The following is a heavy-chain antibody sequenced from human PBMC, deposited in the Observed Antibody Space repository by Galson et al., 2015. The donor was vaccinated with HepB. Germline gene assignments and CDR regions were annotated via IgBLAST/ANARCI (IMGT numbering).Heavy chain of an antibody. D-gene: IGHD2-2*01. V-gene: IGHV3-11*06. Sequence: SLRLSCAASGFTFSDYYMSWIRQAPGKGLEWVSYISSSSSYTNYADSVKGRFTISRDNAKNSLYLQMNSLRAEDTAVYYCARVVQYCSSTSCQYYFDYWGQGTLVTVSS. CDR1: GFTFSDYY. CDR2: ISSSSSYT. CDR3: ARVVQYCSSTSCQYYFDY. J-gene: IGHJ4*02.